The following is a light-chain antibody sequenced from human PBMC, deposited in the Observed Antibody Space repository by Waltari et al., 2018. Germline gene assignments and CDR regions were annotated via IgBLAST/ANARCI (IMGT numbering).Light chain of an antibody. CDR2: GAA. CDR3: QQYNVWPPIT. Sequence: EIVMTQSPPTLSESPGDRATLPCRASQSIHDNVAWYQQKPGQAPRLIIYGAATRATGSPARFRGRGYGTEFSRSISSLQTEDFGVYYCQQYNVWPPITFGQGTRLEIK. J-gene: IGKJ5*01. CDR1: QSIHDN. V-gene: IGKV3-15*01.